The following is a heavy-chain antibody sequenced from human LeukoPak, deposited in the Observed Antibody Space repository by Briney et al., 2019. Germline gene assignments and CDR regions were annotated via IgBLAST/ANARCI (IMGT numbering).Heavy chain of an antibody. D-gene: IGHD6-19*01. CDR3: ARTNIAVAVYYFDY. CDR1: GFTFSSYA. Sequence: GGSLRLSCAASGFTFSSYAMHWVRQAPGKGLEWVAVISYDGSNEYYADSVKGRFTIPRDNSKNTLYLQMNSLRAEDTAVYYCARTNIAVAVYYFDYWGQGTLVTVSS. V-gene: IGHV3-30*04. J-gene: IGHJ4*02. CDR2: ISYDGSNE.